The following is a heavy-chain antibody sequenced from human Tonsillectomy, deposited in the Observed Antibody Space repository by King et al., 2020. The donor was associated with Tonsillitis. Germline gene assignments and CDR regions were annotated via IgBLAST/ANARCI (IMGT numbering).Heavy chain of an antibody. V-gene: IGHV3-23*04. Sequence: VQLVESGGGLVQPGGSLRLSCAASGFTFSSYAMSWVRQAPGKGLEWVSAISVSVSSTYYTDSVKGRFTISRDNPKNTLYLQMNSLRAEDTAIYYCAKDTTRTRIAAATDHWGQGTLVTVSS. CDR1: GFTFSSYA. CDR2: ISVSVSST. J-gene: IGHJ4*02. D-gene: IGHD6-13*01. CDR3: AKDTTRTRIAAATDH.